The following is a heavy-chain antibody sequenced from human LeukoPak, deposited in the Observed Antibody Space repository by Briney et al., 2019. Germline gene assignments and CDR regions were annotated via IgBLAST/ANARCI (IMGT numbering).Heavy chain of an antibody. J-gene: IGHJ4*02. Sequence: GGSLRLSCAASGFTFSSYWMSWVRQAPGKGLEWVANIKQDGSEKYYVDSVKGRFTISRDNAKNSLYLQMNSLRAEDTAVYYCAKGPEFSSGYYCDYWGQGTLVTVSS. CDR3: AKGPEFSSGYYCDY. CDR1: GFTFSSYW. V-gene: IGHV3-7*01. CDR2: IKQDGSEK. D-gene: IGHD3-22*01.